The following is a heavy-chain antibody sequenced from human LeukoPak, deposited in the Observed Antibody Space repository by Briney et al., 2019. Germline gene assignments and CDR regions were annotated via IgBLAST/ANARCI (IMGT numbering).Heavy chain of an antibody. CDR3: ARVSMRHSYYMDV. J-gene: IGHJ6*03. CDR2: IYYSGST. CDR1: GGSISSGGYY. D-gene: IGHD2-8*01. V-gene: IGHV4-31*03. Sequence: SETLSLTCTVSGGSISSGGYYWSWIRQHPGKGLEWIGYIYYSGSTYYNPSLKSRVTISVDTSKNQFSLKLSSVTAADTAVCYCARVSMRHSYYMDVWGKGTTVTVSS.